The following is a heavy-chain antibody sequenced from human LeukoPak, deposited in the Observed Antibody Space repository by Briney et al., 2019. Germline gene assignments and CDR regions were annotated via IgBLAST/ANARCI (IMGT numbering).Heavy chain of an antibody. CDR3: ARGPGNLLWFGLRYFDY. J-gene: IGHJ4*02. D-gene: IGHD3-10*01. CDR2: INHSGST. Sequence: SETLSLTCAVYGGSFSGYYWSWIRQPPGKGLEWIGEINHSGSTNYNPSLKSRVTISVDTSKNQFSLKLSSVTAADTAVYYCARGPGNLLWFGLRYFDYWGQGTLVTVSS. CDR1: GGSFSGYY. V-gene: IGHV4-34*01.